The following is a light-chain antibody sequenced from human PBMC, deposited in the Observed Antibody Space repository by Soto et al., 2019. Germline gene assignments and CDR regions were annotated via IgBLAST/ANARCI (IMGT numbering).Light chain of an antibody. Sequence: DIPMTQSPSSLSAAVGDRVTITCRASQSITHCLNWYQQKPGRAPKLLIFAASSLQSGVPSRFGGSGSGTYFTLTISSLQPEDFATYYCQQTYNLPRSFGQGPNVEIK. CDR1: QSITHC. CDR3: QQTYNLPRS. CDR2: AAS. J-gene: IGKJ1*01. V-gene: IGKV1-39*01.